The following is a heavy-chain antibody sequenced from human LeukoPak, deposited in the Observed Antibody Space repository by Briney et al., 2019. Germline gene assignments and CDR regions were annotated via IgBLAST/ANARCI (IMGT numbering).Heavy chain of an antibody. CDR2: IYYSGST. Sequence: SETLSLTCTVSGGSISSYYWSWIRQPPGKGLEWIGYIYYSGSTNYNPSLKSRVTISVDTSKNQFSLKLSSVTAADTAVSYCAREGSSGYLDYWGQGTLVTVSS. CDR1: GGSISSYY. J-gene: IGHJ4*02. D-gene: IGHD3-22*01. V-gene: IGHV4-59*01. CDR3: AREGSSGYLDY.